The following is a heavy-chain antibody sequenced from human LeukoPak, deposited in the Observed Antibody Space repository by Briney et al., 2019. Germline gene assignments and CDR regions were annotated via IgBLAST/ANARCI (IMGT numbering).Heavy chain of an antibody. CDR2: TYYRSKWYN. Sequence: SQTLSLTCAISGDIVSSNSAAWNWIRQSPSRGLEWLGRTYYRSKWYNDYAVSVKSRITINPDTSKNQFSLQLNSVTPEDTAVYYCARGRYYDSSGYYRWFDPWGQGTLVTVSS. J-gene: IGHJ5*02. V-gene: IGHV6-1*01. D-gene: IGHD3-22*01. CDR1: GDIVSSNSAA. CDR3: ARGRYYDSSGYYRWFDP.